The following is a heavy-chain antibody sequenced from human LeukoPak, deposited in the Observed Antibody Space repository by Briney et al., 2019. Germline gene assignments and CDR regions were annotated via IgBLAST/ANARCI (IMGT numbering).Heavy chain of an antibody. Sequence: SETLSLTCTVSGGATNRYLGSWMRQPPGKGLEWIVCTSHSGTTDKNLSLKSRVTISVDTSKNQFSLNLSSVTAADTAVYYCARLDWSNWCFDPWGRGTLVIVSS. CDR2: TSHSGTT. CDR1: GGATNRYL. V-gene: IGHV4-59*08. D-gene: IGHD3/OR15-3a*01. CDR3: ARLDWSNWCFDP. J-gene: IGHJ2*01.